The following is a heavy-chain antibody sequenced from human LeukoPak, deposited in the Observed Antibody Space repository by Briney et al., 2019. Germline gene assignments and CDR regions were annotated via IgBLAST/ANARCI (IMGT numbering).Heavy chain of an antibody. V-gene: IGHV4-59*01. CDR2: IYYSGST. Sequence: SETLSLTCTVSGGSISGYYWSWIRQPPGKGLEWIGYIYYSGSTNYNPSLKSRVTISVDTSKNQFSLKLSSVTAADTAVYYCARMDSSGYYSGYAFDIWGQGTMVTVSS. CDR3: ARMDSSGYYSGYAFDI. J-gene: IGHJ3*02. CDR1: GGSISGYY. D-gene: IGHD3-22*01.